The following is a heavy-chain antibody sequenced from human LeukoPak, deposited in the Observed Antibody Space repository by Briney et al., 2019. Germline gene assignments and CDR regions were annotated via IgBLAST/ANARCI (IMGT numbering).Heavy chain of an antibody. J-gene: IGHJ3*02. CDR1: GFTFSSCR. D-gene: IGHD2/OR15-2a*01. CDR2: IKPDESEK. CDR3: TRWNMLDI. Sequence: GGSLRLPCAASGFTFSSCRMTWVRQAPGKGLEWVANIKPDESEKYYVDSVKGRFTISRDNAKNSVYLQMNSLRVEDTAVYYCTRWNMLDIWGQGTMVTVSS. V-gene: IGHV3-7*03.